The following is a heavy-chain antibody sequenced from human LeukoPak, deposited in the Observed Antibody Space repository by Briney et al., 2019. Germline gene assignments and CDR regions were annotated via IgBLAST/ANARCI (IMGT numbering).Heavy chain of an antibody. J-gene: IGHJ4*02. CDR2: ISSSSSTI. D-gene: IGHD5-18*01. Sequence: GGSLRLSCAASGFTFSNYYMSWIRQAPGKGMDWVSYISSSSSTIYYADSAKGRFTISRDNAKNSLYLQMNSLRAEDTAVYYCARGPVGYSYGYSDYWGQGTLVTVSS. CDR3: ARGPVGYSYGYSDY. V-gene: IGHV3-11*04. CDR1: GFTFSNYY.